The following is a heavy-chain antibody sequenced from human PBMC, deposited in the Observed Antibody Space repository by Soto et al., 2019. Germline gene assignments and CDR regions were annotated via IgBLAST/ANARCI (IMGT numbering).Heavy chain of an antibody. Sequence: PSETLSLTCTVSGGSINSGGHYWNWIRQHPGKGLEWIGYIYYNGITYYNPSLLGRVSISADTSKKEISLRLSSVTAADTAVYYCARTARNWFDAWGQGTPVTVS. CDR1: GGSINSGGHY. CDR3: ARTARNWFDA. CDR2: IYYNGIT. V-gene: IGHV4-31*03. J-gene: IGHJ5*02.